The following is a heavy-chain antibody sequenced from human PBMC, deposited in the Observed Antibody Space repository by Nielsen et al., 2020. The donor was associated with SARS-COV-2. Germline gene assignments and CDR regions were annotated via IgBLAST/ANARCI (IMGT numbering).Heavy chain of an antibody. CDR3: ARDPSGSYRENDAFDI. V-gene: IGHV3-48*03. Sequence: VRQMPGKGLEWVSAISGSGGSTYYADSVKGRFTISRDNAKNSLYLQMNSLRAEDTAVYYCARDPSGSYRENDAFDIWGQGTMVTVSS. CDR2: ISGSGGST. D-gene: IGHD1-26*01. J-gene: IGHJ3*02.